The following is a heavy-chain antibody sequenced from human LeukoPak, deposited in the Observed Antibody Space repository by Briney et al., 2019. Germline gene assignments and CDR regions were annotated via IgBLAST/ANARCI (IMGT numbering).Heavy chain of an antibody. CDR3: ASSCPYYYGSGPARIAYYMDV. CDR1: GGSISSSSYY. CDR2: IYYSGST. Sequence: SETLSLTCTVSGGSISSSSYYWGWIRQPPGKGLEWIVSIYYSGSTYYNPSLKSRVTISVDTSKNQFSLKLTSVTAADTAVYYCASSCPYYYGSGPARIAYYMDVWGKGTTVTISS. V-gene: IGHV4-39*01. J-gene: IGHJ6*03. D-gene: IGHD3-10*01.